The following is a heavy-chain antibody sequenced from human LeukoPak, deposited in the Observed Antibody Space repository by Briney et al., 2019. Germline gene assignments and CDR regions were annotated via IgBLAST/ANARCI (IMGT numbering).Heavy chain of an antibody. CDR2: INPSGGST. Sequence: ASVKVSCKASGYTFTSYYIHWVRQAPGQGLEWMGIINPSGGSTSYAQKFQGRVTMTRDMSTSTVYMELSSLRSEDTAVYYCAKAVAGLESAFDIWGQGTMVTVSS. CDR3: AKAVAGLESAFDI. V-gene: IGHV1-46*03. D-gene: IGHD6-19*01. CDR1: GYTFTSYY. J-gene: IGHJ3*02.